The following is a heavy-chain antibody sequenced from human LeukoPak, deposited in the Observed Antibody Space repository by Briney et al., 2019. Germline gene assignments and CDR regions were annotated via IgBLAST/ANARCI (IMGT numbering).Heavy chain of an antibody. J-gene: IGHJ4*02. CDR3: ARGYGGNSWHFDY. CDR1: GFTFSSYG. V-gene: IGHV3-33*01. CDR2: IWYDGSNK. Sequence: PGRSLRLSCAASGFTFSSYGMHWVRQAPGKGLEWVAVIWYDGSNKYYADSLKGRFTISGDNSKNTLYLQMNSLRAEDTAVYYCARGYGGNSWHFDYWGQGTLVTVSS. D-gene: IGHD4-23*01.